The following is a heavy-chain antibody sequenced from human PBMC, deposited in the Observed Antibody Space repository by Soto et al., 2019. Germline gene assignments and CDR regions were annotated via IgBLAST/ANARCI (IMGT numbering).Heavy chain of an antibody. CDR1: GFTFTNAW. CDR3: TTEADGYYDILTGYYKMGYFDY. V-gene: IGHV3-15*01. CDR2: IKTKTDGGTT. Sequence: EVQLVESGGGLVKPGGSLILSCTASGFTFTNAWMSWVRLAPGKGLEWVGRIKTKTDGGTTDYAAPVKCRFTISRDDSKNTLYLQMNSLKTEDTAVYYCTTEADGYYDILTGYYKMGYFDYWGQGTLVTVSS. J-gene: IGHJ4*02. D-gene: IGHD3-9*01.